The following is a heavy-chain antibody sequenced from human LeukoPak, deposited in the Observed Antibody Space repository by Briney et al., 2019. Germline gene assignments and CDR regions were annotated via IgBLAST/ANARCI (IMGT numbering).Heavy chain of an antibody. CDR1: GGSISSYY. CDR3: ARHCCSGPAKRVFDI. J-gene: IGHJ3*02. V-gene: IGHV4-59*08. D-gene: IGHD2-15*01. CDR2: IYYSGST. Sequence: SETLSLTCTVSGGSISSYYWSWIRQPPGKKLEWIGYIYYSGSTDYNPSLRSRVTISVDTSNNQFSLRLGSVTAADTAVYHCARHCCSGPAKRVFDIWGQGTMVTVSS.